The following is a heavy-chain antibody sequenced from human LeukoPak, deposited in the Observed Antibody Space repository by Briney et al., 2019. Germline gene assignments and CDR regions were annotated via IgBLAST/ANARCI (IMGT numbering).Heavy chain of an antibody. D-gene: IGHD3-9*01. V-gene: IGHV4-61*02. Sequence: SQTLSLTCTVSGGSISSTTYYWSWIRQPAGKGLEWIGRIHVSGSTNYNPSLKSRITISVDTSKNQFFLKLSSVTAADTAAYYCARDFDSPLAFDIWGQGTMVTVSS. CDR1: GGSISSTTYY. CDR2: IHVSGST. CDR3: ARDFDSPLAFDI. J-gene: IGHJ3*02.